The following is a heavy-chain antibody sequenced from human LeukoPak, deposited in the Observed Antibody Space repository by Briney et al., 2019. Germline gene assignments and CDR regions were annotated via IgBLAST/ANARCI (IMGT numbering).Heavy chain of an antibody. D-gene: IGHD3-22*01. CDR2: MNPNSGNT. Sequence: ASVKVSCKASGYTFTSYDINWVRQATGQGLEWMGWMNPNSGNTGYAQKFQGRVTMTRNTSISTAYMELSSLRSEDTAVYYCARGKRYYDSSGYYRAEYFQHWGQGTLVTVSS. CDR3: ARGKRYYDSSGYYRAEYFQH. J-gene: IGHJ1*01. CDR1: GYTFTSYD. V-gene: IGHV1-8*01.